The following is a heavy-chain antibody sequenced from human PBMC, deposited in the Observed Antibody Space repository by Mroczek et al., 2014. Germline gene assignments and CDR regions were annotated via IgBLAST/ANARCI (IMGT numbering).Heavy chain of an antibody. CDR1: GGSFSGYY. CDR2: INHSGST. CDR3: ASLVSTGPIRVSTTDCSSTSCKQHYYYYGMDV. Sequence: QVQLQQWGAGLLKPSETLSLTCAVYGGSFSGYYWSWIRQPPGKGLEWIGEINHSGSTNYNPSLKSRVTISVDTSKNQFSLKLSSVTAADTAVYYCASLVSTGPIRVSTTDCSSTSCKQHYYYYGMDVWGPRGPRSP. V-gene: IGHV4-34*01. J-gene: IGHJ6*02. D-gene: IGHD2-2*01.